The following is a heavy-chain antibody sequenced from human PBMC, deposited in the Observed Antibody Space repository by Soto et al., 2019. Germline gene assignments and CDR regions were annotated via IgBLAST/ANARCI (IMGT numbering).Heavy chain of an antibody. D-gene: IGHD3-22*01. J-gene: IGHJ4*02. CDR1: GLSLTPIW. V-gene: IGHV3-15*07. CDR3: AKFSRSSYYARSGYH. Sequence: GGSLRLSCAASGLSLTPIWMNWVRQAPGKGLEWVGRIKSETDGGTTEYAAPVKGRFIISRDDSKNTVYLQMISLKIEDTAVYYCAKFSRSSYYARSGYHWGQGTLVTVSS. CDR2: IKSETDGGTT.